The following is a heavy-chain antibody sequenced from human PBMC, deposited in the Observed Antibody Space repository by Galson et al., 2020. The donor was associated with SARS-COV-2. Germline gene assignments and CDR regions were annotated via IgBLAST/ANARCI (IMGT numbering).Heavy chain of an antibody. Sequence: SETLSLTCAVSGYSISSGYYWGWIRQPPGKGLEWIGSLYHSGSTYYNPSLKSRVTISVDTSKNQFSLKLSSVTAADTAVYYCAREGSTYYDFWSGYPPPDYWGQGTLVTVSS. V-gene: IGHV4-38-2*02. CDR3: AREGSTYYDFWSGYPPPDY. CDR2: LYHSGST. D-gene: IGHD3-3*01. J-gene: IGHJ4*02. CDR1: GYSISSGYY.